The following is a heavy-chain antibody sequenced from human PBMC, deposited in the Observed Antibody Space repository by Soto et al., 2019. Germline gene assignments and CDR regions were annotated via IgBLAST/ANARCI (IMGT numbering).Heavy chain of an antibody. CDR2: INHGGST. Sequence: QVQLQQWGAGLLTPSETLSLTCAVYGGSFSGYYWSWIRQPPGQGLEWIGEINHGGSTNYNPTLQSRVTISVETSKNQFSLKLSSVTAADTAVYYCARGQSWFDPWGQGTLVTVSS. V-gene: IGHV4-34*01. J-gene: IGHJ5*02. CDR3: ARGQSWFDP. CDR1: GGSFSGYY.